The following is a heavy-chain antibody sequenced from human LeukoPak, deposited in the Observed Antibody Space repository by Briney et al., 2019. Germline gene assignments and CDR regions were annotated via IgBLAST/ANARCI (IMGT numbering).Heavy chain of an antibody. D-gene: IGHD2-2*01. CDR1: GYTFTSYG. J-gene: IGHJ5*02. CDR3: ARGEGLGCSSTSCYGDDVEFGP. Sequence: ASVKVSCKASGYTFTSYGISWVRQAPGQGLEWMGWISAYNGNTNYAQKLQGRVTMTRDTSTSTVYMELSSLRSEDTAVYYCARGEGLGCSSTSCYGDDVEFGPWGQGTLVTVSS. V-gene: IGHV1-18*01. CDR2: ISAYNGNT.